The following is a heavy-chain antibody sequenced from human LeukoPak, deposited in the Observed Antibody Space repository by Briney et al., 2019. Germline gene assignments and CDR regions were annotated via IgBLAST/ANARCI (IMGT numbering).Heavy chain of an antibody. V-gene: IGHV4-31*03. CDR3: ARDYGSGSYDY. D-gene: IGHD3-10*01. CDR2: IYYSGST. Sequence: SETLSLTCTVSGGPISSGGYYWNWIRQHPGKGLEWIGYIYYSGSTYYNPSLKSRVTISVDTSKNQFSLKLSSVTAADTAVYYCARDYGSGSYDYWGQGTLVTVSS. CDR1: GGPISSGGYY. J-gene: IGHJ4*02.